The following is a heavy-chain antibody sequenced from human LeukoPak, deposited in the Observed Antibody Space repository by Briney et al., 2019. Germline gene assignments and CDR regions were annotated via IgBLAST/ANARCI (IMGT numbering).Heavy chain of an antibody. CDR3: AREYDSSGY. CDR2: IYSGGST. CDR1: GFTVSSNY. Sequence: GGSLGLSCAASGFTVSSNYMSWVRQAPGKGLEWVSVIYSGGSTYYADSVKGRFTISRDNSKNTLYLQMNSLRAEDTAVYYCAREYDSSGYWGQGTLVTVSS. V-gene: IGHV3-66*01. J-gene: IGHJ4*02. D-gene: IGHD3-22*01.